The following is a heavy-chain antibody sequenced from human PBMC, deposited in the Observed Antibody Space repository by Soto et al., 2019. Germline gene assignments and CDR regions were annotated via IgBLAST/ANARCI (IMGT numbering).Heavy chain of an antibody. CDR1: GGSISDHY. D-gene: IGHD5-12*01. CDR3: ACYAETRGYSYYFDF. Sequence: QVQLQESGPGLVKPSETLSLTCTVSGGSISDHYWSWIRQSPGRGLEWLGYVYYTGRTTYSPSLKGRLTISVDTSKRRFSLNLRSVTAADTAVYYCACYAETRGYSYYFDFWGQGALVTVSS. J-gene: IGHJ4*02. V-gene: IGHV4-59*11. CDR2: VYYTGRT.